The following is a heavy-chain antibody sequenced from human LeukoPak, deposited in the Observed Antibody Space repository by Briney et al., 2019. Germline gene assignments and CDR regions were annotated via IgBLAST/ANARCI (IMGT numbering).Heavy chain of an antibody. CDR1: GFAFSSYS. D-gene: IGHD6-13*01. CDR3: AREYPGIAAAVDY. J-gene: IGHJ4*02. CDR2: ISSSSSYI. V-gene: IGHV3-21*01. Sequence: PGGSLRLSCAASGFAFSSYSMNWVRQAPGKGLEWVSSISSSSSYIYYADSVKGRFTISRDNAKNSLYPQMNSLRAEDTAVYYCAREYPGIAAAVDYWGQGTLVTVSS.